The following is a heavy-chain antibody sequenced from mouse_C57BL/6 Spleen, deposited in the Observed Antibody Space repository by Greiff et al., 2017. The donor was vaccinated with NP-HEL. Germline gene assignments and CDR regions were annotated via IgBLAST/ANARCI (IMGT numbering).Heavy chain of an antibody. CDR3: AAGDGKGAWFAY. J-gene: IGHJ3*01. CDR2: ISYSGST. Sequence: DVQLQESGPGMVKPSQSLSLTCTITGYSITSGYDWHWIRHFPGNKLEWMGYISYSGSTNYNPSLKSRISITHDTSKNHFFLKLNSVTTEDTATYYCAAGDGKGAWFAYWGQGTVVTVSA. D-gene: IGHD2-1*01. V-gene: IGHV3-1*01. CDR1: GYSITSGYD.